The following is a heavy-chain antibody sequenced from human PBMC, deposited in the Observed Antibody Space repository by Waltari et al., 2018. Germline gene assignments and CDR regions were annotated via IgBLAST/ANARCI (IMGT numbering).Heavy chain of an antibody. Sequence: QVQLVQSGAEVKKPGASVKVSCKASGYTFTSYGISWVRQAPGQGLEWMGWISAYNGNTNYAQKLQGRVTMTTDTATSTAYMELRSLRSDDTAVYYCARAYFPGGIVVVVAATPLDYWGQGTLVTVSS. CDR2: ISAYNGNT. CDR3: ARAYFPGGIVVVVAATPLDY. J-gene: IGHJ4*02. V-gene: IGHV1-18*01. D-gene: IGHD2-15*01. CDR1: GYTFTSYG.